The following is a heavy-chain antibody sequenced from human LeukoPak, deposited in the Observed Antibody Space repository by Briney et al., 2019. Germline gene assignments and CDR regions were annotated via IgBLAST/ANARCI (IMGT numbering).Heavy chain of an antibody. V-gene: IGHV4-34*01. D-gene: IGHD3-10*01. Sequence: ASETLSLTCAVYGGSFSGYYWSWIRQPPGKGLEWIGEINHSGSTNYNPSLKSRVTISVDTSKNQFSLKLSSVTAADTAVYYCARETMVRGVKTHYYYMDVWGKGTTVTISS. J-gene: IGHJ6*03. CDR2: INHSGST. CDR3: ARETMVRGVKTHYYYMDV. CDR1: GGSFSGYY.